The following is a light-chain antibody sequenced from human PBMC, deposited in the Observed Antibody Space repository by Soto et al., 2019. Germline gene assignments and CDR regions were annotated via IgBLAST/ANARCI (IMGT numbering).Light chain of an antibody. V-gene: IGKV3D-20*02. CDR1: QSVSSSY. CDR3: QQSNSWPPIT. CDR2: DAS. J-gene: IGKJ5*01. Sequence: EILFAQSPGTLSFSPGERATLSCRASQSVSSSYLSWYHQKPGQAPRLLIYDASSRASGVPARFSGSGSGTDFTLTISSLEPEAFALYYCQQSNSWPPITFGQGTRLANK.